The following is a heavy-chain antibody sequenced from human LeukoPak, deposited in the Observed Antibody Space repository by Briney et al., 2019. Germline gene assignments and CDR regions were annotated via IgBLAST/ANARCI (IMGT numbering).Heavy chain of an antibody. J-gene: IGHJ3*02. CDR1: GDSISNSNW. CDR3: ARCRRVHRETSDAFDI. V-gene: IGHV4-4*02. Sequence: PSETLSLTCAVSGDSISNSNWWSWVRQPPGKGLEWIGEIYHGGSTNYNPSLKSRVTVSADKSSNQFSLKLCSVTAADTAVYYCARCRRVHRETSDAFDIWGQGTMVTVSS. D-gene: IGHD2-15*01. CDR2: IYHGGST.